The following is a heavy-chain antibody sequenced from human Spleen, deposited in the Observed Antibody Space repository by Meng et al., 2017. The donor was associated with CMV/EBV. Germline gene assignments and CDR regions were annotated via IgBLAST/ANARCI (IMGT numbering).Heavy chain of an antibody. J-gene: IGHJ4*02. Sequence: GESLKISCAVSGFTFRSYSMTWVRQAPGKGLEWVSYISSSSGTMYYADSVKGRFTISRDNAKNSLYLQMNSLRAEDTAVYYCARVLWWEPLPAGQDRDYWGQGTLVTVSS. CDR2: ISSSSGTM. CDR1: GFTFRSYS. V-gene: IGHV3-48*04. CDR3: ARVLWWEPLPAGQDRDY. D-gene: IGHD2-21*01.